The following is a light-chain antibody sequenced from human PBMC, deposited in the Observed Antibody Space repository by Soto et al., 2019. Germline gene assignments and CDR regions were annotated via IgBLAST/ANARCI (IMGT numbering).Light chain of an antibody. J-gene: IGLJ3*02. CDR3: SSYAGSYILAV. CDR2: DVT. Sequence: QSALAQPRSVSGSPGQSVTLSCTGTSSDVGGYDFVSWCQQYPGKAPKLIIYDVTKRTSGVPDRFSGSKSGNSASLTISGLQAEDEADYYCSSYAGSYILAVFGGGTKLTVL. CDR1: SSDVGGYDF. V-gene: IGLV2-11*01.